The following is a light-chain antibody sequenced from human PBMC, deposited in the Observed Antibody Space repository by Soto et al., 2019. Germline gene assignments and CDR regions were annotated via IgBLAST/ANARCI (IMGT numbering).Light chain of an antibody. J-gene: IGLJ1*01. CDR2: EVT. V-gene: IGLV2-14*01. CDR1: SSDVGGYNY. Sequence: QSAPTQPASVSGSPGQSITISCTGTSSDVGGYNYVSWYQQHPGKAPKVMIYEVTKRPSGVSDRFSGSKSGNTAFLTISGLQVEDEAEYYCSSFTSSGTRVFGTGTKVTVL. CDR3: SSFTSSGTRV.